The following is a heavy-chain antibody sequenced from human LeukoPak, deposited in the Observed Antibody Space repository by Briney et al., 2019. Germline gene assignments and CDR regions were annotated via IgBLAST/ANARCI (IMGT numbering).Heavy chain of an antibody. CDR2: ISYDGSNK. J-gene: IGHJ4*02. CDR1: GFTFSSFG. Sequence: GGSLRLSCAASGFTFSSFGVHWVRQAPGKGLEWVSVISYDGSNKYYADSVKGRFTISRDNSKNTLYLQMNSLRAEDTAVYYCAKVRGVTTVTTGPDYWGQGTLVTVSS. D-gene: IGHD4-17*01. CDR3: AKVRGVTTVTTGPDY. V-gene: IGHV3-30*18.